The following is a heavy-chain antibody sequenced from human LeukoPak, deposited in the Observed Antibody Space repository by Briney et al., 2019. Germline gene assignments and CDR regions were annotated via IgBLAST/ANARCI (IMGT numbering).Heavy chain of an antibody. CDR1: GFTFSSYS. Sequence: GGSLRLSCAASGFTFSSYSMNWVRQAPGKGLEWVSSISSSSSYIYYADSVKGRFTISRDNAKNSLYLQMNSLRAEDTAVYYCARGLLWFGESRYNWFDPWGQGTLVTVSS. D-gene: IGHD3-10*01. J-gene: IGHJ5*02. CDR2: ISSSSSYI. CDR3: ARGLLWFGESRYNWFDP. V-gene: IGHV3-21*01.